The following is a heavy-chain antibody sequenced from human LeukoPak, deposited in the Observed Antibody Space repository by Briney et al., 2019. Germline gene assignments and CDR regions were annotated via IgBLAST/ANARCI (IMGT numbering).Heavy chain of an antibody. J-gene: IGHJ4*02. D-gene: IGHD3-22*01. Sequence: SVKVSCKASACTFSSYAISWVRQAPGQGLDWVGGIIPIFGAPNYAQNFQGRVTITADESTSTAYMALSSLRTEDTAVYYCARSPLSWDSSGYYPPYYFDYWGQGTLVTVSS. CDR1: ACTFSSYA. V-gene: IGHV1-69*13. CDR2: IIPIFGAP. CDR3: ARSPLSWDSSGYYPPYYFDY.